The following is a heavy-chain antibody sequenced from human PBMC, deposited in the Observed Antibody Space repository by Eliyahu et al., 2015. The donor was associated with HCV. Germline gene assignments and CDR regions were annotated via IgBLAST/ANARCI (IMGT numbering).Heavy chain of an antibody. CDR1: GAXXGGSGYF. V-gene: IGHV4-31*03. CDR3: ARSPTGVFDS. CDR2: IYYSGTA. D-gene: IGHD4-17*01. Sequence: QVQLQESGPGLVRPSQTLSLTCXXSGAXXGGSGYFWSWIRQLPGKGLEWIGYIYYSGTAYYNPSLKSRVTISVDTSKNHFSLELTSVTAADTAVYFCARSPTGVFDSWGQGTLVTVSS. J-gene: IGHJ5*01.